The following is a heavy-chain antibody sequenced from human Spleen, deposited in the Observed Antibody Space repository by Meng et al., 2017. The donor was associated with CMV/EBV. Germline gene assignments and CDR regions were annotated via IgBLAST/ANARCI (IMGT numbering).Heavy chain of an antibody. CDR3: ASHDFWSGNRDY. V-gene: IGHV3-7*01. Sequence: GGSLRLSCGASGFTFRRNWMSWVRQAPGKGLEWVANIKQDGGEKYYVDSVKGRFTISRDNSKNTLYLQMNSLRTEDTAVYYCASHDFWSGNRDYWGQGALVTVSS. CDR2: IKQDGGEK. CDR1: GFTFRRNW. J-gene: IGHJ4*02. D-gene: IGHD3-3*01.